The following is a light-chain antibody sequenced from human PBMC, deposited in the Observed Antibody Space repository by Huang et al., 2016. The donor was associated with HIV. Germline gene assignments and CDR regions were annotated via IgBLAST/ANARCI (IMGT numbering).Light chain of an antibody. Sequence: EILLTQSPDTLSLSPGERATLSCRASQSVNNNYLAWYQQKPGQDPRLLIYRASTSATGIPDRFSGSGSGTDFTLTISRLEPDDFAVYYCQQFGSSPPYSFGQGTKLEIK. CDR2: RAS. CDR3: QQFGSSPPYS. CDR1: QSVNNNY. J-gene: IGKJ2*03. V-gene: IGKV3-20*01.